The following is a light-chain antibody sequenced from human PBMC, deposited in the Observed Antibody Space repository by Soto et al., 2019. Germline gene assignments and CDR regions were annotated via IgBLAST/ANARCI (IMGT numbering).Light chain of an antibody. CDR3: CSYAGSYTSV. V-gene: IGLV2-11*01. J-gene: IGLJ2*01. Sequence: QSALTQPRSVSGSPGQSVTISCTGTSSDVGTYNYVSWYQQQPGKAPKHMIYDVSQRPAGVPDRFSGSKSGNKASLSISGLQAEDESAYDFCSYAGSYTSVFGGGTQLTVL. CDR2: DVS. CDR1: SSDVGTYNY.